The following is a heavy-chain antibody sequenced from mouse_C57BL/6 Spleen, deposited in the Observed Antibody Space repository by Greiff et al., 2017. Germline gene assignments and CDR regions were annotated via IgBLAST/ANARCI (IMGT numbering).Heavy chain of an antibody. Sequence: EVHLVESGGGLVKPGGSLKLSCAASGFTFSDYGMHWVRQAPEKGLEWVAYISSGSSTIYYADTVKGRFTISRDNAKNTLFLQMTSLRSEDTAMYYCAREGYYGHYAMDYWGQGTSVTVSS. CDR2: ISSGSSTI. J-gene: IGHJ4*01. CDR1: GFTFSDYG. V-gene: IGHV5-17*01. CDR3: AREGYYGHYAMDY. D-gene: IGHD1-2*01.